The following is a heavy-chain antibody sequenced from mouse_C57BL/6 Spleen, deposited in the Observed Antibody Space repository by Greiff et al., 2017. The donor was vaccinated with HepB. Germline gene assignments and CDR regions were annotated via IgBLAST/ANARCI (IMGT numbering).Heavy chain of an antibody. Sequence: VQLQQSGAELVKPGASVKISCKASGYAFSSYWMNWVKQRPGKGLEWIGQIYPGDGDTNYNGKFKGKATLTADKSSSTAYMQLSSLTSEDSAVYFCAPFYYGSSEGSMDYWGQGTSVTVSS. J-gene: IGHJ4*01. CDR1: GYAFSSYW. D-gene: IGHD1-1*01. CDR3: APFYYGSSEGSMDY. CDR2: IYPGDGDT. V-gene: IGHV1-80*01.